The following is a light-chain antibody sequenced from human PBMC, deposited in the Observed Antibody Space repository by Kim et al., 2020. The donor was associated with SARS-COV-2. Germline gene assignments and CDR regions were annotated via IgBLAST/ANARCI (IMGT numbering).Light chain of an antibody. J-gene: IGKJ2*01. Sequence: EIVMTQSPAPLSVSPGERATLSCRASQSVSRNLAWYQQKPGQAPRLLIYGASSRATGIPARFSGSGSGTEFTLTIGSLQSEDFAVYYCQQYNNWTPYTFGQGTKLEI. CDR3: QQYNNWTPYT. CDR1: QSVSRN. V-gene: IGKV3-15*01. CDR2: GAS.